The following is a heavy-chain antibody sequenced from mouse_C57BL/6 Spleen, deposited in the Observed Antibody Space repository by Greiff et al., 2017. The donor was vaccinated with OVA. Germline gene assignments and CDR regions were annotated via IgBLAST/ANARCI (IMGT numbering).Heavy chain of an antibody. CDR3: ASGGNLYYYAMDY. V-gene: IGHV5-17*01. J-gene: IGHJ4*01. CDR1: GFTFSDYG. CDR2: ISRGSSTI. Sequence: EVHLVESGGGLVKPGGSLKLSCAASGFTFSDYGMHWVRQAPEKGLEWVAYISRGSSTIYYAETVKGRFTISIDNAKNTLFLQMTSLRSEDTASYYCASGGNLYYYAMDYWGQGTSVTVSS. D-gene: IGHD2-1*01.